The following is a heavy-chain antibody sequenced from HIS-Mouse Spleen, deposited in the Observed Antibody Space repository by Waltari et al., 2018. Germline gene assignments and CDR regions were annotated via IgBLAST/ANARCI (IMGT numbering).Heavy chain of an antibody. Sequence: QLQLQESGPGLVKPSETLSLTCTVSGGSISSSSYYWGWIRQPPGKGLEWIGSIYYRGGTYYNPSLKSRVTISVDTSKNQFSLKLSSVTAADTAVYYCARGRSPATVTIGYYFDYWGQGTLVTVSS. CDR2: IYYRGGT. V-gene: IGHV4-39*07. D-gene: IGHD4-17*01. J-gene: IGHJ4*02. CDR1: GGSISSSSYY. CDR3: ARGRSPATVTIGYYFDY.